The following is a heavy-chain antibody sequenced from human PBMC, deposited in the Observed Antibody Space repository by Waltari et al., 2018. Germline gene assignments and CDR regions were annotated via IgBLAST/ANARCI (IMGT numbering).Heavy chain of an antibody. J-gene: IGHJ6*02. CDR3: AADIVATGYYYGMDV. V-gene: IGHV4-34*01. CDR2: INHSGST. Sequence: QVQLQQWGAGLLKPSETLSLTCAVYGGSFSGYYWSWIRQPPGKGLEWIGEINHSGSTNYNPALKSRVTISVDTSKKQFSLKLSSGTAADTAVYYCAADIVATGYYYGMDVWGQGTLVTVSS. D-gene: IGHD5-12*01. CDR1: GGSFSGYY.